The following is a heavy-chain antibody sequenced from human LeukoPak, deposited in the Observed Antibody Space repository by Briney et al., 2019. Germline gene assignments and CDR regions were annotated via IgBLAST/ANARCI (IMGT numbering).Heavy chain of an antibody. V-gene: IGHV1-69*13. Sequence: SVKVSCKASGGTFNSYAISWVRQAPGQGLEWMGGIIPIFGTANYAQKFQGRVTITADESTSTAYMELSSLRSEDTAVYYCARFSPPRGSSGSYFDYWGQGTLVTVSS. CDR2: IIPIFGTA. CDR1: GGTFNSYA. D-gene: IGHD3-22*01. CDR3: ARFSPPRGSSGSYFDY. J-gene: IGHJ4*02.